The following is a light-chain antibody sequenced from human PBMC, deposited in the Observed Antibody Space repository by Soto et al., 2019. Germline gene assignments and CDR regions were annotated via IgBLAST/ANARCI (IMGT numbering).Light chain of an antibody. Sequence: EIVMTQSPATLSVSPGERATLSCRASQSVSLSLAWYQMRPGQPPRLLIYGASTRATDIPARFSGSGSGTDFTLTISSLEPEDFAVYYCQQRSNWITFGQGTRLEI. CDR2: GAS. J-gene: IGKJ5*01. CDR3: QQRSNWIT. V-gene: IGKV3-15*01. CDR1: QSVSLS.